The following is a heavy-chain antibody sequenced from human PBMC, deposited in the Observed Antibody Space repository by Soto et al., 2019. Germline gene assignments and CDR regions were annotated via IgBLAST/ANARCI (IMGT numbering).Heavy chain of an antibody. Sequence: PGGSLRLSCAASGFTFSSYGMHWVRQAPGKGLEWVAVISYDGSNKYYADSVKGRFTISRDNSKNTLYLQMNSLRAEDTAVYYCAKNDYYDSSGDYWGQGTLVTVSS. CDR1: GFTFSSYG. J-gene: IGHJ4*02. V-gene: IGHV3-30*18. D-gene: IGHD3-22*01. CDR2: ISYDGSNK. CDR3: AKNDYYDSSGDY.